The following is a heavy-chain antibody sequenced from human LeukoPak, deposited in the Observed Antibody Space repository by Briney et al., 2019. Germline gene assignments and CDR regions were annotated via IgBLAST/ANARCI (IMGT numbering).Heavy chain of an antibody. CDR1: GGSISSGGYY. D-gene: IGHD4-17*01. J-gene: IGHJ4*02. CDR3: ARGHRTPYGELDY. V-gene: IGHV4-31*03. CDR2: IYYSGST. Sequence: SETLSLTCTVSGGSISSGGYYWSWIRQHPGKGLEWIGYIYYSGSTYYNPSLKSRVTISVDTSKNQFSLKLSSVTAADTAVYYCARGHRTPYGELDYWGQGTLVTVSS.